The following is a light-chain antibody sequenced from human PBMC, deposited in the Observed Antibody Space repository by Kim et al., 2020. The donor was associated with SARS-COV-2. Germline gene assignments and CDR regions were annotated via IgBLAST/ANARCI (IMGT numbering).Light chain of an antibody. CDR2: KAS. V-gene: IGKV1-5*03. CDR3: QQYKSYPYT. J-gene: IGKJ2*01. Sequence: SASVGDRVTITCRTSQSISTWLAWYQQQPGKAPKLLIYKASSLESWVPSRFSGSGSGTAFTLTISCLQPDDFTTYYCQQYKSYPYTFGQGTKLEI. CDR1: QSISTW.